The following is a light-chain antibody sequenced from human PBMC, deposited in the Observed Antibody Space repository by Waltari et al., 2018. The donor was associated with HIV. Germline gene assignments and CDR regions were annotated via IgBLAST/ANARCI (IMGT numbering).Light chain of an antibody. CDR1: QSVSSN. CDR3: HQHNNSPPCT. Sequence: EIEMTQSPATLSVSPGERATISCRASQSVSSNLDWYQQKPGQAPRLLIYGASTRSTGIPARIIGSRSCTEYTLIISSLQSEDFPVYYCHQHNNSPPCTFGQGTKVQIK. V-gene: IGKV3-15*01. CDR2: GAS. J-gene: IGKJ1*01.